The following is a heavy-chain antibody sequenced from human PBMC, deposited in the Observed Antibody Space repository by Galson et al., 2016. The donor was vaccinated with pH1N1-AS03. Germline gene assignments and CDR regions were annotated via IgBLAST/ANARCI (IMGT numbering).Heavy chain of an antibody. V-gene: IGHV1-69*05. CDR1: GGTFDNHP. D-gene: IGHD1-7*01. CDR3: ARNSDSLGAFDV. Sequence: SVKVSCKASGGTFDNHPINWVRQAPGQGLEWMGGFIPILGTTNYAPKYQGRVTFTTDDSTTTVYMELSNLRSEDTAVYYCARNSDSLGAFDVWGQGTLLSVSS. CDR2: FIPILGTT. J-gene: IGHJ3*01.